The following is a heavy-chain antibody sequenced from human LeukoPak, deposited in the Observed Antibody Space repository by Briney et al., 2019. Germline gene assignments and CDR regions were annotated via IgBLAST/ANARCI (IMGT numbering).Heavy chain of an antibody. D-gene: IGHD2-8*01. Sequence: SETLSLTCTVSGGSISSSSYYWGGIRQPPGKGLEWIGSIYYSGSTYYNPSLKCRVTISVDTSKNQFSLKLSSVTAADTAVYYCASIDIVLMVYAPAGGFDPWGQGTLVTVSS. J-gene: IGHJ5*02. CDR1: GGSISSSSYY. CDR2: IYYSGST. CDR3: ASIDIVLMVYAPAGGFDP. V-gene: IGHV4-39*07.